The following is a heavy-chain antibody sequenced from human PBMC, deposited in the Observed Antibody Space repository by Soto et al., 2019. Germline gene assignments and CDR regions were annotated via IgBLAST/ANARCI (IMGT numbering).Heavy chain of an antibody. D-gene: IGHD5-18*01. CDR3: AKDLSVDTRDWFDP. Sequence: GGSLRLSCAASGFTFGTYAMSWVRQAPGKGLEWVSSISGSGDSTYYADSVKGRFTISRDNSKNTLYLQMNSLRAEDTAVYYCAKDLSVDTRDWFDPWGQGTLVTVSS. V-gene: IGHV3-23*01. J-gene: IGHJ5*02. CDR2: ISGSGDST. CDR1: GFTFGTYA.